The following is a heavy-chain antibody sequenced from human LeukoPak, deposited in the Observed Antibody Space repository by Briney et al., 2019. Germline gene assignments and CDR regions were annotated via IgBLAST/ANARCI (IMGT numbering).Heavy chain of an antibody. CDR1: GASFNSGGSY. J-gene: IGHJ5*02. D-gene: IGHD1-20*01. V-gene: IGHV4-31*03. CDR2: IYYGGST. Sequence: SETLSLTCTVSGASFNSGGSYWSWIRQHPARGLEWIGYIYYGGSTYFNPSLKSRVSISVDTSESQFSLKLTSVTAADTAVYYCARGSNWNWFDPWGQGTLVTVSS. CDR3: ARGSNWNWFDP.